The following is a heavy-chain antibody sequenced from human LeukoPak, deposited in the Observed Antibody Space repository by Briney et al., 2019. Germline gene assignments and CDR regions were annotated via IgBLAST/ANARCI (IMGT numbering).Heavy chain of an antibody. V-gene: IGHV3-74*01. CDR1: GFTFRTYW. CDR2: INEDGSIT. J-gene: IGHJ4*02. CDR3: GRDLGGRSGL. D-gene: IGHD1-26*01. Sequence: PGGSLRLSCAVSGFTFRTYWMHWVRQVPGKGLVWVSRINEDGSITNYADSVTGRLRISRDNAENTLYLQMNSLRAEDTAVYYCGRDLGGRSGLWGQGTLVTVSS.